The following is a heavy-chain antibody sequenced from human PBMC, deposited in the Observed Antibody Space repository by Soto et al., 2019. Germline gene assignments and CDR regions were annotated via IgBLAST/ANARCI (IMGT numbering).Heavy chain of an antibody. CDR3: AREVQVHPPALFY. D-gene: IGHD6-25*01. V-gene: IGHV1-69*19. J-gene: IGHJ4*02. CDR1: GGTFNTYA. Sequence: QVQLVQSGAEMKKPGSSVKVSCQSSGGTFNTYAMNWVRQAPGQGPEWMGDISPMFGAANYAPKFQGRVTITADESTGTSYMQLSSLTSEATALYSCAREVQVHPPALFYWGQGTLATSLQ. CDR2: ISPMFGAA.